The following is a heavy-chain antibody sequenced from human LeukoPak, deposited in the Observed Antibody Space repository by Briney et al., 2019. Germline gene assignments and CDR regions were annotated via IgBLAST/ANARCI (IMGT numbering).Heavy chain of an antibody. CDR2: INHSGST. D-gene: IGHD2-15*01. Sequence: SETLSLTCAVYGESFSGYYWSWIRQPPGKGLEWIGEINHSGSTNYNPSLKSRVTISVDTSKNQFSLKVISVTAADTAVYYCARGVGYCSGGRCPFDYWGRGTQVTVSS. J-gene: IGHJ4*01. CDR1: GESFSGYY. CDR3: ARGVGYCSGGRCPFDY. V-gene: IGHV4-34*01.